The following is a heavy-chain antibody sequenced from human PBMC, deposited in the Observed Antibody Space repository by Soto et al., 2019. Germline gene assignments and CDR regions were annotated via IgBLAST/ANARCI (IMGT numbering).Heavy chain of an antibody. CDR3: ATGQQLGY. V-gene: IGHV3-23*01. CDR1: GFTFSTYA. CDR2: IINSGGSK. Sequence: EVQLLESGGGLVQPGGSLRLSCAASGFTFSTYAMSWVRQAPGKGLEWVSKIINSGGSKYYADSVKGRFTISRDNSKNTLYLQMNSLRAEDTAVYYCATGQQLGYWGQGTLVTVSS. J-gene: IGHJ4*02. D-gene: IGHD6-13*01.